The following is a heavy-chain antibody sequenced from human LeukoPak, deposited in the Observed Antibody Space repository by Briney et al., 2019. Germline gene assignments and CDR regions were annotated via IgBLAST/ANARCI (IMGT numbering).Heavy chain of an antibody. V-gene: IGHV3-74*01. CDR1: GFTVSKYQ. CDR2: SHCDGTTT. J-gene: IGHJ5*02. D-gene: IGHD2-15*01. Sequence: LGVCFVSPGFTVSKYQTNKITKIPGKRMVCILRSHCDGTTTSYADSVKGRFTNSRDNAKNTLYLQMNSLRAEDTAVYYCARGRYCTVGSCSSAWFDPWGQGALVTVSS. CDR3: ARGRYCTVGSCSSAWFDP.